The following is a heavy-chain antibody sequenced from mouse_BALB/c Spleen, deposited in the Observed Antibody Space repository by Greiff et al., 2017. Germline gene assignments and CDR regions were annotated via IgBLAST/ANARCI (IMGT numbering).Heavy chain of an antibody. J-gene: IGHJ3*01. CDR1: GYAFTNYL. V-gene: IGHV1-54*03. Sequence: VQLQQSGAELVRPGTSVKVSCKASGYAFTNYLIEWVKQRPGQGLEWIGVINPGSGGTNYNEKFKGKATLTADKSSSTAYMQLSSLTSDDSAVYFCAIFYYGSNPFAYWGQGTLVTVSA. D-gene: IGHD1-1*01. CDR2: INPGSGGT. CDR3: AIFYYGSNPFAY.